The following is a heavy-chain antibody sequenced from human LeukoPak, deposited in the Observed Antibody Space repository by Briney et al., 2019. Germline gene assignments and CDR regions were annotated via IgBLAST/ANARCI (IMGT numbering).Heavy chain of an antibody. V-gene: IGHV3-7*01. Sequence: GGSLRLSCAASGFTLSDFWMTWVRQAPGKGLQWVANIRGDGREQNYAASVKGRFTISRDNAQNSLYLQMSSLGAEDTALYFCSRFLYHTTGYHFFDSWGLGTLVAVSS. D-gene: IGHD3-22*01. CDR2: IRGDGREQ. CDR3: SRFLYHTTGYHFFDS. CDR1: GFTLSDFW. J-gene: IGHJ4*02.